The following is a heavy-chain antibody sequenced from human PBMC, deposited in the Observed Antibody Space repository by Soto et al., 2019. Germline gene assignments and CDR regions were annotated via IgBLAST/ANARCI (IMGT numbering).Heavy chain of an antibody. CDR3: SKATSFYFDNSALLFS. CDR1: VFALSQYC. D-gene: IGHD3-22*01. CDR2: IRSFDYRT. V-gene: IGHV3-23*01. J-gene: IGHJ5*02. Sequence: GGSLRLSCTASVFALSQYCVGWVRQAPGKGLEWVSSIRSFDYRTNYADSVKGRFTISRDNSRNTVSLQLTNLRVDDTAVYYCSKATSFYFDNSALLFSWGQGTLVTVSS.